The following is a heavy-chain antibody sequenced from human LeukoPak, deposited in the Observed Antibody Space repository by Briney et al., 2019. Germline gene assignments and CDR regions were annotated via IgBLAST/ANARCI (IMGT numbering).Heavy chain of an antibody. Sequence: SVKVSCKASGYTFTSYYMHWVRQAPGQGLEWMGGITPIFGTANYAQKFQGRVTITTDESTCTAYMELSSLRSEDTAVYYCARGKAAGHYYYYYMDVWGKGTTVTVSS. D-gene: IGHD6-13*01. V-gene: IGHV1-69*05. CDR2: ITPIFGTA. J-gene: IGHJ6*03. CDR1: GYTFTSYY. CDR3: ARGKAAGHYYYYYMDV.